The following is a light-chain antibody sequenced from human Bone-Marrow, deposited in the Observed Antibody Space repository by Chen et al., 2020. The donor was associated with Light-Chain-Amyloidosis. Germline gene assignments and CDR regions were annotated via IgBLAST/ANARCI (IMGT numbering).Light chain of an antibody. V-gene: IGLV3-1*01. Sequence: SYELTQPPSVSVSPGQTASITCSGDKLGDKYACWYQQKPGQSPVLVIYQDSKRPSGIPERFSGSNSGSTATLTISGTQAMDEADYYCQAWDSSIVEFGGGTKLTVL. CDR1: KLGDKY. CDR2: QDS. J-gene: IGLJ3*02. CDR3: QAWDSSIVE.